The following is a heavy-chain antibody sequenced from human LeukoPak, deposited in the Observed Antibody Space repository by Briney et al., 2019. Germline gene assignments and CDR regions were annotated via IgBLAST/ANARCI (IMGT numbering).Heavy chain of an antibody. Sequence: SETLSLTCAVYGGSFSGYYWSWIRQPPGKGLEWIGEINHSGSTNYNPSLKSRVTISVDTSKYQFSLKLSSVTAADTAVYYCARGFTIFGVVITHYYYGMDVWGQGTTVTVSS. CDR2: INHSGST. D-gene: IGHD3-3*01. V-gene: IGHV4-34*01. J-gene: IGHJ6*02. CDR1: GGSFSGYY. CDR3: ARGFTIFGVVITHYYYGMDV.